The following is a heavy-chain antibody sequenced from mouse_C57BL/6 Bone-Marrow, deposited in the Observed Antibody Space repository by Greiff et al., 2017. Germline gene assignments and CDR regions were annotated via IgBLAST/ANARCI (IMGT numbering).Heavy chain of an antibody. J-gene: IGHJ2*01. Sequence: VQLQQSGAELVKPGASVMLSCTASGFNIKDYYMHWVKQRTEQGLAWIGRIDPEDGETKYAPKFQGKATITADTSSNTAYLQLSSLTSADTDVYYSARFYYYGSSYRDFDYWGQGTTLTVSS. V-gene: IGHV14-2*01. CDR3: ARFYYYGSSYRDFDY. CDR2: IDPEDGET. D-gene: IGHD1-1*01. CDR1: GFNIKDYY.